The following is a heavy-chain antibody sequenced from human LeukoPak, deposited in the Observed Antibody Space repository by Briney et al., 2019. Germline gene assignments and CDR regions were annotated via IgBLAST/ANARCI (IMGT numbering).Heavy chain of an antibody. CDR3: ARSWFSTGPADY. J-gene: IGHJ4*02. V-gene: IGHV4-38-2*02. Sequence: ASETLSLTCTVSGYSISSSYYWGWIRQPPGKGLEWIGSIFHSGSTYYNPSLKSRVTISVDTSKNQFSLKLTSVTAADTAVYYCARSWFSTGPADYWGRGTLVTVSS. CDR1: GYSISSSYY. D-gene: IGHD6-13*01. CDR2: IFHSGST.